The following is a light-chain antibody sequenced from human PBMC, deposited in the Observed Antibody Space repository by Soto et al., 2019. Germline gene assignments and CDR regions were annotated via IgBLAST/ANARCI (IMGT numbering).Light chain of an antibody. CDR2: GAS. CDR1: QSVDSST. Sequence: EVVLTQSTGTLSLSPGERATLSCRASQSVDSSTLAWYQQKPGQAPRLLISGASKRATGTPDRFSGCRSGKDLPLTNSRLEPEDYAVYYCQHSDYSHTFGRGTKEEIK. CDR3: QHSDYSHT. V-gene: IGKV3-20*01. J-gene: IGKJ4*01.